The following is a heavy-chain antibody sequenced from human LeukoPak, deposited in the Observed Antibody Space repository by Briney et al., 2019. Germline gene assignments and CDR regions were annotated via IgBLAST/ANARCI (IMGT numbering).Heavy chain of an antibody. CDR2: INTGNGNT. V-gene: IGHV1-2*02. J-gene: IGHJ4*02. D-gene: IGHD3-22*01. CDR1: GYTFTGYY. CDR3: ARAKDSSGYYSGLDY. Sequence: RASVKVSCKASGYTFTGYYMHWVRQAPGQRLEWMGWINTGNGNTKYSQEFQGRVTMTRDTSISTAYMELSRLRSDDTAVYYCARAKDSSGYYSGLDYWGQGTLVTVSS.